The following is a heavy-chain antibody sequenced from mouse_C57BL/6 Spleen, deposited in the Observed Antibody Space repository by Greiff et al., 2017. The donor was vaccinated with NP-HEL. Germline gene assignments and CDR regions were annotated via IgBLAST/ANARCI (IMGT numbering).Heavy chain of an antibody. Sequence: QVQLKQPGAELVRPGSSVKLSCKASGYTFTSYWMHWVKQRPIQGLEWIGNIDPSDSETHYNQKFKDKATLTVDKSSSTAYMQLSSLTSEDSAVYYCARSHYYGSSHYAMDYWGQGTSVTVSS. J-gene: IGHJ4*01. CDR2: IDPSDSET. D-gene: IGHD1-1*01. CDR3: ARSHYYGSSHYAMDY. V-gene: IGHV1-52*01. CDR1: GYTFTSYW.